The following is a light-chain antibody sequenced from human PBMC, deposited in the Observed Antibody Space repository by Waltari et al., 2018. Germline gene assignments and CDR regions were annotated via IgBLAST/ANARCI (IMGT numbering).Light chain of an antibody. Sequence: QSALTQPPSVSGTPGQSVTTSCTVTSLAVGAYPYVPWFQQHPGKVPKLLIYDVSERPSDVPDRFSGSKSANTASLTISGLQTEDEADYYCCSFAGSYTFVFGTGTRVTVL. CDR1: SLAVGAYPY. CDR3: CSFAGSYTFV. V-gene: IGLV2-11*01. J-gene: IGLJ1*01. CDR2: DVS.